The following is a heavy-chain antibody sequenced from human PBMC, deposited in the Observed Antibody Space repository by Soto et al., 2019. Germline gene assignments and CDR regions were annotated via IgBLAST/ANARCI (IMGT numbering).Heavy chain of an antibody. Sequence: QVQLQESGPGLVKPGQTLSLTCTVSGGSISTGGYYWTWIRQHPGKGLEWIGYIYYSGSTYYNPSLKSRVTISVDTSKNQFSLKLSSVTAADTAVYYCARGLSVTLFDNWGQGTLFTVSS. V-gene: IGHV4-31*03. CDR1: GGSISTGGYY. D-gene: IGHD2-21*02. CDR2: IYYSGST. J-gene: IGHJ4*02. CDR3: ARGLSVTLFDN.